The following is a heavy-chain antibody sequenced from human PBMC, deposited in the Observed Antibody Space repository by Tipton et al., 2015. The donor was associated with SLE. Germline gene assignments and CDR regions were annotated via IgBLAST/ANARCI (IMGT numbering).Heavy chain of an antibody. CDR3: ARALWKGGDY. D-gene: IGHD1-1*01. CDR2: INHSGST. CDR1: GGSFSGYY. Sequence: TLSLTCAVYGGSFSGYYWSWIRQPPGKGLEWIGEINHSGSTNHNPSLKSRVTISVDTSKNQLSLKLSAVTAADMAVYYCARALWKGGDYWGQGTLVTVSS. V-gene: IGHV4-34*01. J-gene: IGHJ4*02.